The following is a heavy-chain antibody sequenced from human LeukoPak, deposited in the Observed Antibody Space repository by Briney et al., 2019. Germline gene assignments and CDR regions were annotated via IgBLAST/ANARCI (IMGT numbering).Heavy chain of an antibody. V-gene: IGHV3-43*02. CDR2: ISGDGGST. Sequence: PGGSLRLSCAASGFTFDDYAMHWVRQAPGKGLEWVSLISGDGGSTYYAGSVKGRFTISRDNSKNSLYLQMNSLRTEDTALYYCAKDKGSGWNYYYYYMDVWGKGTTVTVSS. CDR1: GFTFDDYA. CDR3: AKDKGSGWNYYYYYMDV. J-gene: IGHJ6*03. D-gene: IGHD6-19*01.